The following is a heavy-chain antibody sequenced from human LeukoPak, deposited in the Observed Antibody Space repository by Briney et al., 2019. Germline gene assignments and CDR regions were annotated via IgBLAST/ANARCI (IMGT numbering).Heavy chain of an antibody. CDR1: GFTFDDYV. V-gene: IGHV3-43*02. CDR3: ARERPNYFDY. J-gene: IGHJ4*02. Sequence: GGSLRLSCAASGFTFDDYVMHWVRQAPGKGLEWVSLISGDGSSTYYADSVKGRFTISRDNSKNSLHLQMNSLRTADTALYYCARERPNYFDYWGQGTLVTVSS. CDR2: ISGDGSST.